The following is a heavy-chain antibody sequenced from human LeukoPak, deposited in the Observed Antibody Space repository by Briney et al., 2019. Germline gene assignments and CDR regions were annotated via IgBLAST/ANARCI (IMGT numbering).Heavy chain of an antibody. D-gene: IGHD3-10*01. Sequence: GGSLRLSCAASGFTFSSYSMNWVRQAPGKGLEWVSYISSSSSTIYYADSVKGRFTISRDNGKNSLYLQMNSLRDEDTAVYYCARDSSDVRDDYGDFWGQGTLVTVSS. CDR1: GFTFSSYS. CDR2: ISSSSSTI. CDR3: ARDSSDVRDDYGDF. J-gene: IGHJ4*02. V-gene: IGHV3-48*02.